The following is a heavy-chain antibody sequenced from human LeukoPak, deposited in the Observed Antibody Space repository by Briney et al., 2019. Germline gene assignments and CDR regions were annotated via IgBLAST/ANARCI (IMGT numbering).Heavy chain of an antibody. CDR1: GDSIGSSNYY. CDR3: ASGYAEVLLVAEAFDH. CDR2: IHYSVTT. V-gene: IGHV4-39*01. D-gene: IGHD2-2*01. J-gene: IGHJ5*02. Sequence: PSETLSLTCTVSGDSIGSSNYYWAWIRQPPGKGLEWIATIHYSVTTFYNMSFKSGAAISIDSSKNQFSLKMSSVSASDTAVYFCASGYAEVLLVAEAFDHWGQGTLVTVSS.